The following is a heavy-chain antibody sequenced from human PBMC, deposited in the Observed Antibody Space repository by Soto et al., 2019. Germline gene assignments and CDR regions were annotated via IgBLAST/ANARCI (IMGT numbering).Heavy chain of an antibody. D-gene: IGHD3-16*01. CDR2: IYPDDSDT. Sequence: GESLKISCKASGYTFSVYWIGWVRQMPGKGLEWMGNIYPDDSDTSNNPSFDGRVTVSAEKSTNTAYLQWSSLKASDTAIYYCVRQTGHAAMLIIDSWGQGTSVTVSS. CDR1: GYTFSVYW. CDR3: VRQTGHAAMLIIDS. V-gene: IGHV5-51*01. J-gene: IGHJ4*02.